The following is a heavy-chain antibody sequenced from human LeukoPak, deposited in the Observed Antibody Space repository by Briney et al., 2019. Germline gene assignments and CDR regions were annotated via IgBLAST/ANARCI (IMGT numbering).Heavy chain of an antibody. D-gene: IGHD3-22*01. CDR2: ITGNGRRA. J-gene: IGHJ4*02. CDR3: AKDPYDSSGHDQGAY. V-gene: IGHV3-23*01. CDR1: GFTFRTYA. Sequence: TGGSLRLSCAASGFTFRTYALHWVRQAPGKGLEWVSSITGNGRRAFYADSVRGRFTISRDNSKNIVYLQMDSLRADDTAMYYCAKDPYDSSGHDQGAYWGQGTLVTVSS.